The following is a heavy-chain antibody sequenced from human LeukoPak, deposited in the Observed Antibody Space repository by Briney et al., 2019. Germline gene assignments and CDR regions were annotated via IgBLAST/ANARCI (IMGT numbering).Heavy chain of an antibody. CDR2: ISFGGST. J-gene: IGHJ6*03. CDR1: GGSGSSDS. V-gene: IGHV4-59*02. D-gene: IGHD5-18*01. CDR3: ARRTRSFSYTYGDAYYYYMDV. Sequence: NSSETLSLTCTVSGGSGSSDSWSWIRQPPGQGLEWIGYISFGGSTSYNPSLKSRLTISVGPSKSQLSLKLRSVTAADTAVYYCARRTRSFSYTYGDAYYYYMDVWGKGTTV.